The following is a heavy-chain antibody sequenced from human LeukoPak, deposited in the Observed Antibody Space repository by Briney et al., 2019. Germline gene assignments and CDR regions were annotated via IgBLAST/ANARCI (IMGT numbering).Heavy chain of an antibody. CDR3: ARRRPSSGWPFDY. CDR2: IYTSGST. Sequence: TSQTLSLTCTESGGSISSGSYYWSWIRQPAGKGLEWIERIYTSGSTNYHPSLKSRVTISVDTSKNQFSLKLSSVTAADTAVYYCARRRPSSGWPFDYWGQGTLVTVSS. D-gene: IGHD6-19*01. V-gene: IGHV4-61*02. CDR1: GGSISSGSYY. J-gene: IGHJ4*02.